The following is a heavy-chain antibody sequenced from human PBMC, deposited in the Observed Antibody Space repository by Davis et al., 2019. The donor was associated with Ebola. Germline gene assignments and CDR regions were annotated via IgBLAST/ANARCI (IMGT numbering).Heavy chain of an antibody. CDR2: ISSSGSTK. J-gene: IGHJ5*02. CDR1: GFTFSDYY. CDR3: ARQAFWGSYRCPDH. D-gene: IGHD3-16*02. V-gene: IGHV3-11*04. Sequence: PGGSLRLSCAASGFTFSDYYMSWIRQAPGKGLEWVSYISSSGSTKYYADSVKGRFTISRDNAKKSLYLQMNSLRAEDTAVYYCARQAFWGSYRCPDHWGQGTLVTVSS.